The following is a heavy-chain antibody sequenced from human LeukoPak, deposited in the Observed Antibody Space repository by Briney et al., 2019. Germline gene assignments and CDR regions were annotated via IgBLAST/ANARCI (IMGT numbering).Heavy chain of an antibody. Sequence: GRSLRLSCAASGFTFSIYAMNWVRQAPGQGLEWVSGISGSGGSTYYADSVKGRFTISRDNSKNTLYLQMNSLRAEDTAVYYCAKRIRDSSGYYYFDHWGQGTLVTVSS. J-gene: IGHJ4*02. CDR3: AKRIRDSSGYYYFDH. CDR1: GFTFSIYA. V-gene: IGHV3-23*01. D-gene: IGHD3-22*01. CDR2: ISGSGGST.